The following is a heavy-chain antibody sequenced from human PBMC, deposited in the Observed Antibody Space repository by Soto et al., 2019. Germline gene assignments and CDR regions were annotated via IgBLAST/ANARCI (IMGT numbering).Heavy chain of an antibody. CDR2: ISSDGNHK. V-gene: IGHV3-30-3*01. D-gene: IGHD1-26*01. Sequence: QVKLVESGGGVVQPGRSLRLSCAASGFNVSAYTMHWVRQAPGKGLEWVAVISSDGNHKYYTDSVKGRLTISRDTSTNTLYLQMTSLRGEDTVVYYCARWEQPLFDYWGKGTLVTVSS. CDR3: ARWEQPLFDY. CDR1: GFNVSAYT. J-gene: IGHJ4*02.